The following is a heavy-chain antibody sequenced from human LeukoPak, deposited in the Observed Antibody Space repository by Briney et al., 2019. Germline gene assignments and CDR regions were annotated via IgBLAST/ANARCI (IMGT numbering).Heavy chain of an antibody. V-gene: IGHV3-21*01. CDR1: GFTFSGYS. Sequence: GGSLRLSCAGSGFTFSGYSLNWVRQAPGKGLEWVSSITSSGSSMYYADSVKGRFTISRDNAESSVYLQMNSLRAEDTAVYYCAREYVVIPYYYGMDVWGQGTTVTVS. D-gene: IGHD4-23*01. CDR2: ITSSGSSM. J-gene: IGHJ6*02. CDR3: AREYVVIPYYYGMDV.